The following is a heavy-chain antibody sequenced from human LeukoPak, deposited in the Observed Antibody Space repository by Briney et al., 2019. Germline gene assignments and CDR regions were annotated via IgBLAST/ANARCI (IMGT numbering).Heavy chain of an antibody. D-gene: IGHD3-16*02. Sequence: GGSLRLSCAASGFTFSSYAMSWVRQAPGKGLEWVSAISGSGGSTYYADSVKGRFTISRDNSKNTLYLQMNSLRAEDTAVYYCARDRMITFGGVIVVYSWFDPWGQGTLVTVSS. CDR2: ISGSGGST. V-gene: IGHV3-23*01. J-gene: IGHJ5*02. CDR1: GFTFSSYA. CDR3: ARDRMITFGGVIVVYSWFDP.